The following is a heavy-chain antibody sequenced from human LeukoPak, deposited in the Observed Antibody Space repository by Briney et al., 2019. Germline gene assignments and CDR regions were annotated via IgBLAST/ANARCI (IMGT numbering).Heavy chain of an antibody. D-gene: IGHD1-26*01. V-gene: IGHV3-23*01. CDR1: GFTLRSYA. Sequence: GGSLRLSCVASGFTLRSYAMNWVRQTPGKRLEWVSSISGSGDSTFYADSVKGRFTVSGDNSKNTVYLQMSSLTAADTAVYYCAKDRSIGTYYTFDHWGQGTLVTVSS. CDR2: ISGSGDST. CDR3: AKDRSIGTYYTFDH. J-gene: IGHJ4*02.